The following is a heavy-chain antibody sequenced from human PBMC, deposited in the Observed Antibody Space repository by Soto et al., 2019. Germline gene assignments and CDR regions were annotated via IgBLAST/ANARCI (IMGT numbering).Heavy chain of an antibody. CDR3: AKDYLRWAQP. CDR1: GFTFSDYG. D-gene: IGHD1-26*01. CDR2: ISGSGST. V-gene: IGHV3-23*01. J-gene: IGHJ5*02. Sequence: GGSLRLSCAASGFTFSDYGMSWVRQAPGKGLEWVSAISGSGSTFYADSVKGRFTISRDNSKNTLFLQMNSLRAQDTAVYYCAKDYLRWAQPWGQGTLVTASS.